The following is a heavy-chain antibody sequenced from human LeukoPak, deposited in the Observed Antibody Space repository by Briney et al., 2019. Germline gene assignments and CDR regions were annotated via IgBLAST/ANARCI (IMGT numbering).Heavy chain of an antibody. Sequence: ASVKVSCKASGYTFASYDINWVRQATGQGLEWMGWMNPNSGNTGYAQKFQGRVTMTRNTSISTAYMELSSLRSEDTAVYYCVRGRGRCSSTSCYRWFDPWGQGTLVTVSS. CDR2: MNPNSGNT. D-gene: IGHD2-2*01. CDR3: VRGRGRCSSTSCYRWFDP. V-gene: IGHV1-8*01. J-gene: IGHJ5*02. CDR1: GYTFASYD.